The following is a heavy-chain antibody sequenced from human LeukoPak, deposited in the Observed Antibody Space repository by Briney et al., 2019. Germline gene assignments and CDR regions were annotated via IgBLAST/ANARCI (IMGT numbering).Heavy chain of an antibody. D-gene: IGHD3-3*01. V-gene: IGHV1-18*01. CDR3: ARDLRITIFGVVILGY. J-gene: IGHJ4*02. CDR1: GYTFTSYA. CDR2: ISAYNRNT. Sequence: ASVKVSCKASGYTFTSYAITWVRQAPGHGLEWMGWISAYNRNTNYAQKLQGRVTMTTDTSTSTAYMELRSLRSDDTAVYYCARDLRITIFGVVILGYWGQGTLVTVSS.